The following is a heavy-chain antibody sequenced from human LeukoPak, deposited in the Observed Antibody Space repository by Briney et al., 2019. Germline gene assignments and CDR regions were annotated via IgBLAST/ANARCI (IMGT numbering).Heavy chain of an antibody. D-gene: IGHD3-3*01. CDR3: ASSLLRFLEWSYQDAFDI. CDR1: GFTFSSYW. Sequence: GGSLRLSCAASGFTFSSYWMSWVRQAPGKGLEGVANIKQDGSEKYYVDSVKGRFTISRDNAKNSLYLQMNSLRAEDTAVYYCASSLLRFLEWSYQDAFDIWGQGTMVTVSS. CDR2: IKQDGSEK. J-gene: IGHJ3*02. V-gene: IGHV3-7*01.